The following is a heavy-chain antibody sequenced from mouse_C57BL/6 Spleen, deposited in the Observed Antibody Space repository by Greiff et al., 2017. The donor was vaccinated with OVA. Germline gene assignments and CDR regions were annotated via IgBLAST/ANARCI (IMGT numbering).Heavy chain of an antibody. CDR3: ARYYGRSYWYFDV. CDR2: IYPNSGNT. D-gene: IGHD1-1*01. J-gene: IGHJ1*03. V-gene: IGHV1-81*01. CDR1: GYTFTNYG. Sequence: VQLQQSGPELARPGASVKLSCKASGYTFTNYGISWVKQRNGQGLEWICAIYPNSGNTYYNEKFKGKATLTVNKSYSTAYMVLRSLTSEDSAVYFCARYYGRSYWYFDVWGTGTTVTVSS.